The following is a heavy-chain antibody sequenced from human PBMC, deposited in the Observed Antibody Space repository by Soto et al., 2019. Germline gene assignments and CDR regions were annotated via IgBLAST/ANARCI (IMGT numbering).Heavy chain of an antibody. D-gene: IGHD3-22*01. CDR1: GGSISSFNW. J-gene: IGHJ5*02. CDR2: ISHSGST. Sequence: SETLSLTCAVSGGSISSFNWWSWVRQTPGKGLEWIGEISHSGSTTYNPSLKSRVTISLDGSNNQFSLNLKSVTAADTAVYYCARVGPWVPYYYDSSPYTFENWFDPWGQGTLVTVSS. V-gene: IGHV4-4*02. CDR3: ARVGPWVPYYYDSSPYTFENWFDP.